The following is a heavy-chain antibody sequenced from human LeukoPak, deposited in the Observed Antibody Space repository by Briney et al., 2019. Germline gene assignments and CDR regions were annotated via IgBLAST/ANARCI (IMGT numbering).Heavy chain of an antibody. CDR1: GYTFTSYY. CDR2: INPSGGST. Sequence: GXSVKVSCKASGYTFTSYYMHWVRQAPGQGLEWMGIINPSGGSTSYAQKFQGRVTMTRDTSTSTVYMELSSLRSEDTAVYYCARDPRTSIVVVPAAMSAFDYWGQGTLVTVSS. CDR3: ARDPRTSIVVVPAAMSAFDY. J-gene: IGHJ4*02. V-gene: IGHV1-46*01. D-gene: IGHD2-2*01.